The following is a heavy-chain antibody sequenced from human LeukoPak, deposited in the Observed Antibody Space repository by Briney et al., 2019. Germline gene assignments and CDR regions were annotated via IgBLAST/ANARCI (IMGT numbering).Heavy chain of an antibody. CDR1: GFAVSSNY. Sequence: GGSLRLSGAASGFAVSSNYMRWVRQAPGKGLEWVAVIYSGGSTNYADSVKGRFTISRDNSKNTLYLLMNSLRAEDTAVYYCAIRKSGNAIDYWGQGTLVTVSS. V-gene: IGHV3-66*01. CDR3: AIRKSGNAIDY. J-gene: IGHJ4*02. D-gene: IGHD5-12*01. CDR2: IYSGGST.